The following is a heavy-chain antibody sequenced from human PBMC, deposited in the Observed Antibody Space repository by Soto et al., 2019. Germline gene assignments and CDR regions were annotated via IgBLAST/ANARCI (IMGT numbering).Heavy chain of an antibody. J-gene: IGHJ6*02. V-gene: IGHV1-69*13. D-gene: IGHD6-19*01. Sequence: WASVKVSCKASGGTFSSYAISWVRQAPGQGLEWMGGIIPIFGTANYAQKFQGRVTITADESTSTAYMELSSLRSEDTAVYYCARGMSSGWYWVSGMDVWGQGTTVTVSS. CDR2: IIPIFGTA. CDR1: GGTFSSYA. CDR3: ARGMSSGWYWVSGMDV.